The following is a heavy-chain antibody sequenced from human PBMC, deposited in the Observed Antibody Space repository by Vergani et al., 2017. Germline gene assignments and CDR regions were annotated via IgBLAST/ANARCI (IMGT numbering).Heavy chain of an antibody. CDR2: IYYSGTT. D-gene: IGHD6-25*01. J-gene: IGHJ6*03. V-gene: IGHV4-31*11. Sequence: QVQLQESGPGVVKPSQTLSLTCAVSCVSINSGDHCLTWIRQRPGKGLEWVGYIYYSGTTYDNPSLRSRLTIAVDTSQNQFSLKLKSVTAADTAVYYCSRVDTQVPATSHFYYMDVWGKGTTVVVSS. CDR1: CVSINSGDHC. CDR3: SRVDTQVPATSHFYYMDV.